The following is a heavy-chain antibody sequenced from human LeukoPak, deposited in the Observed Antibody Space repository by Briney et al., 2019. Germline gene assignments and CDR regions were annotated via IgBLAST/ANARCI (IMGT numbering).Heavy chain of an antibody. CDR1: GFTFSSYA. J-gene: IGHJ4*02. CDR2: ISGSGGST. CDR3: AKDINTANPRGVIDY. V-gene: IGHV3-23*01. Sequence: EGSLRLSCAASGFTFSSYAMSWVRQAPGKGLEWVSAISGSGGSTYYADSVKGRFTISRDNSKNTLYLQMNSLRAEDTAIYYCAKDINTANPRGVIDYWGQGALVTVSS. D-gene: IGHD2-21*02.